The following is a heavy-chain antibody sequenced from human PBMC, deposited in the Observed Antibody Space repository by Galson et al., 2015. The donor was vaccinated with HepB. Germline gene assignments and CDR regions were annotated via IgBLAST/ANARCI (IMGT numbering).Heavy chain of an antibody. J-gene: IGHJ4*02. CDR2: IIPILGIA. CDR1: GGTFSSYA. CDR3: ASGGYNSGALLNWGRGLGY. Sequence: SVKVSCKASGGTFSSYAISWVRQAPGQGLEWMGGIIPILGIANYAQKFQGRVTITADKSTSTAYMELSSLRSEDTAVYYCASGGYNSGALLNWGRGLGYWGQGTLVTVSS. V-gene: IGHV1-69*10. D-gene: IGHD5-24*01.